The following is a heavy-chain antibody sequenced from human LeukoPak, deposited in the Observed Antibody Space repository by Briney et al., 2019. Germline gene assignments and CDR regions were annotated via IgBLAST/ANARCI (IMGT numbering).Heavy chain of an antibody. J-gene: IGHJ5*02. Sequence: ASVKVSCKAAGYTFTSHGISWVRHAHGQGREWMGWISAYNGDTKYAQNLQGRVTLTTDTSTTTAYLELRSLTSDDTAVYYCARDPSNTSGWKTWFDPWGQGTLVTVSS. CDR3: ARDPSNTSGWKTWFDP. CDR2: ISAYNGDT. V-gene: IGHV1-18*01. CDR1: GYTFTSHG. D-gene: IGHD6-19*01.